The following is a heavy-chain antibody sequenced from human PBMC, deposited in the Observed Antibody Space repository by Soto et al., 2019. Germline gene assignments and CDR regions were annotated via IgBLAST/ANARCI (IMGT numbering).Heavy chain of an antibody. D-gene: IGHD1-26*01. CDR1: GFTFSNYW. J-gene: IGHJ5*01. CDR3: ARGRAWPTDS. CDR2: IKQDGSEK. Sequence: GGSLRLSCAASGFTFSNYWMNWVRQAPGKGLEWVANIKQDGSEKFSVDSVRGRFTISRDNAQSSLYLQMNSLRAEDTAVYYCARGRAWPTDSWGHGTLVTVSS. V-gene: IGHV3-7*01.